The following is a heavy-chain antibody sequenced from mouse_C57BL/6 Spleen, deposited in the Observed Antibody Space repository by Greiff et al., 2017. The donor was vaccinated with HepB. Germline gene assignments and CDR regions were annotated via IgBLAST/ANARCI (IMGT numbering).Heavy chain of an antibody. CDR2: IDPSDSYT. CDR1: GYTFTSYW. Sequence: QVQLQQPGAELVKPGASVKLSCKASGYTFTSYWMQWVKQRPGQGLEWIGEIDPSDSYTNYNQKFKGKATLTVDTSSSTAYMQLSSLTSEDSAVYYCARSNTAQVAWFAYWGQGTLVTVSA. D-gene: IGHD3-2*02. CDR3: ARSNTAQVAWFAY. J-gene: IGHJ3*01. V-gene: IGHV1-50*01.